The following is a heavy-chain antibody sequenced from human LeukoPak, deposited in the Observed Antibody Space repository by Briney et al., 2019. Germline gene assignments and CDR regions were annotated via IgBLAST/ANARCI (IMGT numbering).Heavy chain of an antibody. D-gene: IGHD6-6*01. V-gene: IGHV4-4*02. Sequence: SGTLSLTCAVSGGSLSTYNWWGWVRQPPGKGLEWIGSGLYTGNTYSNPSLRSRVTISVDTSKNEFSLKMNSVTAADTAVYYCAREHRSSKYFDSWGQGALMIVSS. J-gene: IGHJ4*02. CDR2: GLYTGNT. CDR1: GGSLSTYNW. CDR3: AREHRSSKYFDS.